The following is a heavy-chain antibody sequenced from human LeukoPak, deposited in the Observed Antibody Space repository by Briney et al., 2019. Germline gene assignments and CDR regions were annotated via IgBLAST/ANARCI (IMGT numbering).Heavy chain of an antibody. CDR1: GFTFSSYS. CDR3: ARDGGEWEQDY. CDR2: ITRSSNYI. Sequence: GGSLRLSCAASGFTFSSYSMNWVRQAPGKGLEWVSFITRSSNYIYYADSVKGRFTISRDNAKNSLYLQMNSLRAEDTAVYYCARDGGEWEQDYWGQGTLVTVSS. V-gene: IGHV3-21*01. J-gene: IGHJ4*02. D-gene: IGHD1-26*01.